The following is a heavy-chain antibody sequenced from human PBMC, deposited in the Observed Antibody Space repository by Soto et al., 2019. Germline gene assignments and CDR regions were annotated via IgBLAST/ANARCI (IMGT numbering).Heavy chain of an antibody. CDR3: ARDLSIAARRNWFDP. J-gene: IGHJ5*02. Sequence: ASVKVSCKASGYTFTSYAMHWVRQAPGQRLERMGWINAGNGNTKYSQKFQGRVTITRDTSASTAYMELSSLRSEDTAVYYCARDLSIAARRNWFDPWGQGTLVTVSS. CDR1: GYTFTSYA. V-gene: IGHV1-3*01. D-gene: IGHD6-6*01. CDR2: INAGNGNT.